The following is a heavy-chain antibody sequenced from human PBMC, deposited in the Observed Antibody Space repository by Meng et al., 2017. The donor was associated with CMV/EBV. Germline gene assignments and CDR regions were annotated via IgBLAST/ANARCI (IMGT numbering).Heavy chain of an antibody. CDR3: AKFIGESNFWSGYKYYGMDV. V-gene: IGHV3-30*04. D-gene: IGHD3-3*01. CDR1: GFTFSSYA. Sequence: GGSLRLSCAASGFTFSSYAMHWVRQAPGKGLEWVAVISYDGSNKYYADSVKGRFTISRDNSKNTLYLQMNSLRAEDTAIYYCAKFIGESNFWSGYKYYGMDVWGQGTTVTVSS. CDR2: ISYDGSNK. J-gene: IGHJ6*02.